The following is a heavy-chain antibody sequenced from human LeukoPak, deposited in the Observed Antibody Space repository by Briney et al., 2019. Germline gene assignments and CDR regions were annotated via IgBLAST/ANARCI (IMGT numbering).Heavy chain of an antibody. D-gene: IGHD6-19*01. CDR3: ARVQDSSGWYGHWFDP. CDR1: GGTFISYA. V-gene: IGHV1-69*13. Sequence: ASVKVSCKASGGTFISYAISWVRQAPGQGLEWMGGIIPIFGTANYAQKFQGRVTITADESTSTAYMELSSLRSEDTAVYYCARVQDSSGWYGHWFDPWGQGTLVTVSS. J-gene: IGHJ5*02. CDR2: IIPIFGTA.